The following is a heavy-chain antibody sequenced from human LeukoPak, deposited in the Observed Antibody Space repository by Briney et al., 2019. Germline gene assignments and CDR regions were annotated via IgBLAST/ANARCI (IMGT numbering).Heavy chain of an antibody. CDR3: ASSPPLVIIEDYYYYYMDV. Sequence: SETLSLTCTVSGGSISSYYWSWIRQPAGKGLEWIGRIYTSGSTNCNPSLKSRVTMSVDTSKNQFSLKLSSVPAADTAVYYCASSPPLVIIEDYYYYYMDVWGKGTTVTVSS. CDR2: IYTSGST. V-gene: IGHV4-4*07. CDR1: GGSISSYY. J-gene: IGHJ6*03. D-gene: IGHD3-9*01.